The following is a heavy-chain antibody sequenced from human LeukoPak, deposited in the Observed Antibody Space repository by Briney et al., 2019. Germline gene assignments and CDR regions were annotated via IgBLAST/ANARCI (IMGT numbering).Heavy chain of an antibody. V-gene: IGHV3-9*01. D-gene: IGHD1-26*01. CDR1: GFTFDDYA. J-gene: IGHJ4*02. CDR2: ISWNSGSI. CDR3: AKSAYSGSLTYFDY. Sequence: GGSLRLSCAASGFTFDDYAMHWARQAPGKGLEWVSGISWNSGSIGYADSVKGRFTISRDNAKNSLYLQMNSLRAEDTALYYCAKSAYSGSLTYFDYWGQGTLVTVSS.